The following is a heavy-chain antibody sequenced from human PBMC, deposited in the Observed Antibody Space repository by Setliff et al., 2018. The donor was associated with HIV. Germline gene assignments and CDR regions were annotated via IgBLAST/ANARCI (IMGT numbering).Heavy chain of an antibody. Sequence: GASVKVSCKASGYRFTNRNIHWVQQAPGKGLHWMGRVDPANGKTIYAEKFQGRVSIIADTSIDTAYMELNSLRSEDTAVYYCAAEGNIFDLWGRGTMVTVSS. V-gene: IGHV1-69-2*01. CDR2: VDPANGKT. CDR1: GYRFTNRN. CDR3: AAEGNIFDL. D-gene: IGHD1-1*01. J-gene: IGHJ3*01.